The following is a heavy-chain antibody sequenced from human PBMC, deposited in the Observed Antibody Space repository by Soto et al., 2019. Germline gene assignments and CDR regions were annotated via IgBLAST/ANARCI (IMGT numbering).Heavy chain of an antibody. CDR1: GFTFSRSA. Sequence: EVQLLESGGGLVQPGGSLRLSCTASGFTFSRSAMNWVRQAPGQGLEWVASVSENGGSRGGTYYADSVKGRFTISRDNSKNTLYLQMDSLRGADMAVYYCASAKAVVIAALGIWGQGTMVTVSS. D-gene: IGHD2-21*01. CDR3: ASAKAVVIAALGI. V-gene: IGHV3-23*01. CDR2: VSENGGSRGGT. J-gene: IGHJ3*02.